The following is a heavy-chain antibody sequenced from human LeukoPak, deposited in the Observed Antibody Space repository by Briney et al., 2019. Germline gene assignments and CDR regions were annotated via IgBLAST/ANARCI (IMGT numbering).Heavy chain of an antibody. V-gene: IGHV3-23*01. Sequence: GGSLTLSCAASGFTFSSYAMSWVRQAPGKGLEWVSAIGGSGTSTYYADSVQGQFTISRDNSKNTLYLQMSSLRAEDTAVYYCAKDPSFHYGGKYWFDYWGQGTLVIVSS. CDR2: IGGSGTST. CDR1: GFTFSSYA. CDR3: AKDPSFHYGGKYWFDY. J-gene: IGHJ4*02. D-gene: IGHD4/OR15-4a*01.